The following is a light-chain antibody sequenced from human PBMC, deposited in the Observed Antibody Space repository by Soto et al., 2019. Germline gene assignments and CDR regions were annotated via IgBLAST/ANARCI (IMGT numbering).Light chain of an antibody. CDR3: QHYNNWPRT. CDR1: QSVSSN. Sequence: EIVMTQSPATLSVSPGERATLSCRASQSVSSNLAWYQQKPGQAPRLLIYGASPRATGIPARFSGSGSGTELTLTISSLQSEDFAVYYCQHYNNWPRTFGQGTKVEIK. V-gene: IGKV3-15*01. CDR2: GAS. J-gene: IGKJ1*01.